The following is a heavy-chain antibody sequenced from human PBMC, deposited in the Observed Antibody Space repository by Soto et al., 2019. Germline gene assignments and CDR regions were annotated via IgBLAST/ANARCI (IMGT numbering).Heavy chain of an antibody. D-gene: IGHD1-26*01. CDR3: ARDSGSLSP. CDR1: GYIFSSYA. Sequence: ASLEVSCKASGYIFSSYAISWVRQAPGQGLEWMGGIIPIFGTANYAQKFQGRVTITADESTSTAYMELSSLRSEDTAVYYCARDSGSLSPWGQGTLVTVSS. CDR2: IIPIFGTA. V-gene: IGHV1-69*13. J-gene: IGHJ5*02.